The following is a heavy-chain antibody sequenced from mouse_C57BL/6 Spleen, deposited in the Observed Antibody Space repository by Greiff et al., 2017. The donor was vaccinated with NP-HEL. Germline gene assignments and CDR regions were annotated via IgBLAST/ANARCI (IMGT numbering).Heavy chain of an antibody. CDR3: ARVYYYGSSYEGDYFDY. D-gene: IGHD1-1*01. CDR1: GYSITSGYY. CDR2: ISYDGSN. J-gene: IGHJ2*01. V-gene: IGHV3-6*01. Sequence: ESGPGLVKPSQSLSLTCSVTGYSITSGYYWNWIRQFPGNKLEWMGYISYDGSNNYNPSLKNRISITRDTSKNQFFLKLNSVTTEDTATYYCARVYYYGSSYEGDYFDYWGQGTTLTVSS.